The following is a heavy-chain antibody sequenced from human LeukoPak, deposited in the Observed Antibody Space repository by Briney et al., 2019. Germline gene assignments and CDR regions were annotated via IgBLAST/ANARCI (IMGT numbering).Heavy chain of an antibody. CDR2: IHYSGTT. Sequence: PSETLSLTCTVSGGSISVRGYFGVWIRQPPRKGLEWIGSIHYSGTTYYNPYLKSRATISVDTSKNQFSLKLRSVTAADTAVYYCARDSNSRDGYRGWGQGTLVTVSS. CDR3: ARDSNSRDGYRG. J-gene: IGHJ4*02. V-gene: IGHV4-39*07. CDR1: GGSISVRGYF. D-gene: IGHD5-24*01.